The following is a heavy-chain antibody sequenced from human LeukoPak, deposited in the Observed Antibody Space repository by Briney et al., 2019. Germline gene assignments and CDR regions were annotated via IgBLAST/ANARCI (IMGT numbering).Heavy chain of an antibody. J-gene: IGHJ4*02. V-gene: IGHV3-30-3*01. CDR3: ARAYCSGGSCYSTIDY. D-gene: IGHD2-15*01. CDR2: ISYDGSNK. Sequence: GGSLRLSCAASGFTFSSFAMHWVRQAPGKGLEWVAFISYDGSNKYYADSVKGRFTISRDNSKNTLFLQMDSLGAEDTAVYYCARAYCSGGSCYSTIDYWGQGTLVTVSS. CDR1: GFTFSSFA.